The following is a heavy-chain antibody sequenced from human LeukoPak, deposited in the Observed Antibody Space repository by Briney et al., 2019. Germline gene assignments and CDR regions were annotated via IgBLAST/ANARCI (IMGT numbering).Heavy chain of an antibody. V-gene: IGHV1-69*05. CDR2: IIPIFGTA. CDR3: ASVWFGAGQYYYYYMDV. D-gene: IGHD3-10*01. CDR1: GGTFSSYA. Sequence: ASVKVSCKASGGTFSSYAISWVRQAPGQGLEWMGGIIPIFGTANYAQKFQGRVTITTDESTSTAYMELSSLRSEDTAVYYCASVWFGAGQYYYYYMDVWGKGTTVTVSS. J-gene: IGHJ6*03.